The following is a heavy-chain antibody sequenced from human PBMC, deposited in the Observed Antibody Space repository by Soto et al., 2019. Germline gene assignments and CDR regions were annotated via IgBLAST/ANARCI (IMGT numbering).Heavy chain of an antibody. CDR2: MDPDSGHA. J-gene: IGHJ4*02. CDR1: GCTFTYSD. Sequence: ASVKVPCQASGCTFTYSDINWVRQAPVQGLEWMGGMDPDSGHAGYAQKFQGRGTLTTRTSTSTVYMEMRSLGSEDTAVYYCARRPLSSGGICYYGLDNWGQEPLVTVSS. D-gene: IGHD3-10*01. V-gene: IGHV1-8*01. CDR3: ARRPLSSGGICYYGLDN.